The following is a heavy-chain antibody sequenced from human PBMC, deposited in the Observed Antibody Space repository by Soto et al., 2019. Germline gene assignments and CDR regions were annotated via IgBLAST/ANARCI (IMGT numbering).Heavy chain of an antibody. J-gene: IGHJ4*02. D-gene: IGHD4-4*01. Sequence: QLQLQESGSGLVKPSQTLSLTCAVSGGSISSGGYSCSWIRQPPGKGLEWIGYLYHSGSTYYNPSRTSRVTISVDRSKNQFSLKLSSVTAADTAVYYCARGMTTVTTFDYWGQGTLVTVSS. CDR2: LYHSGST. CDR3: ARGMTTVTTFDY. CDR1: GGSISSGGYS. V-gene: IGHV4-30-2*01.